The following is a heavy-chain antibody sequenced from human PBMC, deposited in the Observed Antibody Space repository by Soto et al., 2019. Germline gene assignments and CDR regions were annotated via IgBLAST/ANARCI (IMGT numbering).Heavy chain of an antibody. J-gene: IGHJ4*02. CDR1: GGSFSGYY. Sequence: QVQLQQWGAGLLKPSETLSLTCAVYGGSFSGYYWSWIRQPPGKGLEWIGEINHSGITNYNPSLKSRVTISVDTSTNQFSLKLSSVTAADTAVYYCARSSPKVLMVYAIRRTYCDYWGQGTLVTVSS. CDR3: ARSSPKVLMVYAIRRTYCDY. CDR2: INHSGIT. D-gene: IGHD2-8*01. V-gene: IGHV4-34*01.